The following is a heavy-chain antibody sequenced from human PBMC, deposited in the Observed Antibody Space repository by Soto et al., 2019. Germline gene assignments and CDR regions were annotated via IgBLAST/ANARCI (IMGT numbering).Heavy chain of an antibody. V-gene: IGHV4-4*07. CDR3: VRDGTKNLRDRFEP. CDR1: GASLSRYY. CDR2: IYATGDT. J-gene: IGHJ5*02. Sequence: QVVLQESGPGVVKPSDTLSLTCNVSGASLSRYYWSWIRQPPGKGLEWIGRIYATGDTDYNPSLKSRISMSVDMSKKQLSRTLRSVTAADTAIYYCVRDGTKNLRDRFEPWGRGILVTVSS. D-gene: IGHD1-26*01.